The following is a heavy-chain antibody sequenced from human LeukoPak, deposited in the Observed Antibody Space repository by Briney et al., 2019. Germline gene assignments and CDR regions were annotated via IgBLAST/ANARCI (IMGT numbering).Heavy chain of an antibody. CDR2: IYYSGST. J-gene: IGHJ4*02. CDR1: GGSINTYY. V-gene: IGHV4-59*01. CDR3: ARGGAARPADY. Sequence: PSDTLSLTCTVSGGSINTYYWSWIRQPPGKGLEWIGYIYYSGSTNYNPSLKSRVTILVDTSKNQFSLKLSSVTAADTAVYYCARGGAARPADYWGQGTLVTVSS. D-gene: IGHD6-6*01.